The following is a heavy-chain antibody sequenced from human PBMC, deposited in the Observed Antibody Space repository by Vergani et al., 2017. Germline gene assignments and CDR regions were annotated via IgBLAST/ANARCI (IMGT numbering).Heavy chain of an antibody. D-gene: IGHD1-14*01. CDR2: IYHSGST. V-gene: IGHV4-39*07. CDR1: GGSISSSSYY. J-gene: IGHJ3*02. CDR3: ARTLPRPDAFDI. Sequence: QLQLQESGPGLVKPSETLSLTCTVSGGSISSSSYYWGWIRQPPGKGLEWIGEIYHSGSTNYNPSLKSRVTISVDKSKNQFSLKLSSVTAADTAVYYCARTLPRPDAFDIWGQGTMVTVSS.